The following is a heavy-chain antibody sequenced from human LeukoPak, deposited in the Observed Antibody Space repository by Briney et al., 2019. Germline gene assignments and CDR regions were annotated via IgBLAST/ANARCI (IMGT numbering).Heavy chain of an antibody. CDR1: GGSISSYY. Sequence: PSETLSLTCTVSGGSISSYYWSWIRQPPGKGLEWIGYIYYSGSTNYNPSLKSRVTISVDTSKNQFSLKLSSVTAADTAVYYCARGSSKFYYYDSSGYYNHAFDIWGQGTMVTVSS. J-gene: IGHJ3*02. V-gene: IGHV4-59*01. D-gene: IGHD3-22*01. CDR3: ARGSSKFYYYDSSGYYNHAFDI. CDR2: IYYSGST.